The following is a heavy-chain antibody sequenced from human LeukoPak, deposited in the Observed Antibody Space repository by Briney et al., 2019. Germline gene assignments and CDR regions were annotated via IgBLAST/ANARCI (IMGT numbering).Heavy chain of an antibody. V-gene: IGHV1-46*01. CDR2: INPRGGST. CDR3: ARDWEVTTSVSLSY. D-gene: IGHD4-17*01. CDR1: GYTFTSYY. Sequence: ASVKVSCKASGYTFTSYYMHWVRQAPGQGLEWMGIINPRGGSTSYAQKFKGRVTMTRATSTSTVYMELSSLRSEDTAVYYCARDWEVTTSVSLSYWGQGTLVTVSS. J-gene: IGHJ4*02.